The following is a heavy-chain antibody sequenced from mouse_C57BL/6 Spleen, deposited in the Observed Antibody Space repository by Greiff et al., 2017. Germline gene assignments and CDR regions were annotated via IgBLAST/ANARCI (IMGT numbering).Heavy chain of an antibody. CDR2: ISSGSSTI. V-gene: IGHV5-17*01. D-gene: IGHD1-1*01. CDR3: ARTLDYYGSSLFDY. Sequence: EVQGVESGGGLVKPGGSLKLSCAASGFTFSDYGMHWVRQAPEKGLEWVAYISSGSSTIYYADTVKGRFTISRDNAKNTLFLQMTSLRSEDTAMYYCARTLDYYGSSLFDYWGQGTTLTVSS. CDR1: GFTFSDYG. J-gene: IGHJ2*01.